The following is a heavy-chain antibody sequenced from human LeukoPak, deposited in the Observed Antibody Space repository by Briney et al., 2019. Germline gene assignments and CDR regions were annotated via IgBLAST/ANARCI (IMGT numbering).Heavy chain of an antibody. Sequence: PGRSLRLSCAASGFTFSNYGMHWVRQAPDKGLEWVAVISYDGINKYYADSVKGRFTISRDNSKNTLYLQMNSLRAEDTAVYYCAMLVVGATEGFDYWGQGTLVTVSS. CDR1: GFTFSNYG. CDR3: AMLVVGATEGFDY. V-gene: IGHV3-30*03. CDR2: ISYDGINK. D-gene: IGHD1-26*01. J-gene: IGHJ4*02.